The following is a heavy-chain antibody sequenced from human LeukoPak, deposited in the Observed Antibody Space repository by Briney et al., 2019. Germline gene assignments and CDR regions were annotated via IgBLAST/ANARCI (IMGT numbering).Heavy chain of an antibody. D-gene: IGHD3-3*01. J-gene: IGHJ3*02. CDR2: IYYSGST. Sequence: SETLSLTCTVSGGSISSYYWSWIRQPPGKGLEWIGYIYYSGSTNYNPSLKSRVTISVDTSKNQFSLKLSSVTAADTAVYYCARHRRITIFGVVHPRAFDIWGQGTMVTVSS. CDR3: ARHRRITIFGVVHPRAFDI. CDR1: GGSISSYY. V-gene: IGHV4-59*08.